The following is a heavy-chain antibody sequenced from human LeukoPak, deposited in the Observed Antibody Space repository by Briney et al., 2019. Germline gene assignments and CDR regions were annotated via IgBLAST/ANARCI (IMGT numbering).Heavy chain of an antibody. J-gene: IGHJ5*02. Sequence: PSETLSLTCTVSGGSISSYYWSWIRQPPGKGLEWIGYIYYSGSTNYNPSLKSRVTISVDTSKNQFSLKLSSVTAADTAVYYCARDFPVGIAAAGITGWFDPWGQGTLVTVSS. CDR3: ARDFPVGIAAAGITGWFDP. CDR2: IYYSGST. V-gene: IGHV4-59*01. D-gene: IGHD6-13*01. CDR1: GGSISSYY.